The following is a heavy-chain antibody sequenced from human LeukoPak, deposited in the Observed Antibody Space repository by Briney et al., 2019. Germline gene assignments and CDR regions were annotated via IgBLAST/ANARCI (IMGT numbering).Heavy chain of an antibody. CDR2: IWCDGSNK. Sequence: GGSLRLSCAASGFTFSSYGMHWVRQAPGKGLEWVAVIWCDGSNKYYADSVKGRFTISRDNSKNTLYLQMNSLRAEDTAVYYCARDHPADIVVVPAAMLDYWGQGTLVTVSS. D-gene: IGHD2-2*01. J-gene: IGHJ4*02. V-gene: IGHV3-33*01. CDR3: ARDHPADIVVVPAAMLDY. CDR1: GFTFSSYG.